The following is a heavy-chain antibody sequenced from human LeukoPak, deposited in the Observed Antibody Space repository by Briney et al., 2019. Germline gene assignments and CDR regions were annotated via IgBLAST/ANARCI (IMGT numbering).Heavy chain of an antibody. V-gene: IGHV4-34*01. D-gene: IGHD2-2*01. J-gene: IGHJ3*02. CDR1: GGSFSGYY. CDR2: INHSGST. Sequence: SETLSLTCAVYGGSFSGYYWSWIRQPPGNGLEWIGEINHSGSTNYNPSLKSRVTISVDTSKNQFSLKLSSVTAADTAVYYCAREGSIDAFDIWGQGTMVTVSS. CDR3: AREGSIDAFDI.